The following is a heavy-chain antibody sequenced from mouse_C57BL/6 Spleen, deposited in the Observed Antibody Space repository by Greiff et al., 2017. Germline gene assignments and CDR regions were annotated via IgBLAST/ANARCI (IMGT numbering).Heavy chain of an antibody. D-gene: IGHD1-1*01. V-gene: IGHV1-84*01. CDR2: IYPGSGNT. CDR3: ARSRVYYYGSSYVDYFDY. CDR1: GYTFTDYY. Sequence: VQLQQSGPELVKPGASVKISCKASGYTFTDYYINWVKQRPGQGLEWIGWIYPGSGNTKYNEKFKGKATLTVDTSSSTAYMQLSSLTSEDSAVYFCARSRVYYYGSSYVDYFDYWGQGTTLTGSS. J-gene: IGHJ2*01.